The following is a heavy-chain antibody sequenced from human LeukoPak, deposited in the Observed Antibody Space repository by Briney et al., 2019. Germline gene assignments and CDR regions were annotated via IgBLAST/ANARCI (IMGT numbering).Heavy chain of an antibody. D-gene: IGHD2-2*02. CDR1: GGSFSGYY. V-gene: IGHV4-34*01. J-gene: IGHJ4*02. CDR2: INHSGST. Sequence: SETLSLTCAVYGGSFSGYYWSWIRQPPGKGLEWIGEINHSGSTNYNPSLKSRVTISVDTSKNQFSLKLSSVTAADTAVYYCAARYCSSTSCYIRYWGQGTLVTVSS. CDR3: AARYCSSTSCYIRY.